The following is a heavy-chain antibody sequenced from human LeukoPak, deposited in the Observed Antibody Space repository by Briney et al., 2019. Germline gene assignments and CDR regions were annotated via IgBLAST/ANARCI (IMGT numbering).Heavy chain of an antibody. CDR1: GFSFSSYA. J-gene: IGHJ4*02. CDR3: AKGKVNHLGGLDY. Sequence: RAGGSLRLSCAASGFSFSSYAMSWVRQAPGKGLEWVSTVTASGGETHYADSVKGRFVISRDNSIKKIYLQMDSLRGDDMAIYYCAKGKVNHLGGLDYWGQGTLVPVSS. V-gene: IGHV3-23*01. CDR2: VTASGGET.